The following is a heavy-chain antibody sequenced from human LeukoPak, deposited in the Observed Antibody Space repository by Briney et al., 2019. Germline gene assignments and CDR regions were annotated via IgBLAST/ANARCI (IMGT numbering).Heavy chain of an antibody. D-gene: IGHD2-15*01. V-gene: IGHV1-2*02. Sequence: GGSLRLSCAASGFTFSAYAMHWVRQAPGQGLEWMGWINPNSGGTNYAQKFQGRVTMTRDTSISTAYMELSRLRSDDTAVYYCARDYSGDPDYWGQGTLVTVSS. CDR1: GFTFSAYA. J-gene: IGHJ4*02. CDR3: ARDYSGDPDY. CDR2: INPNSGGT.